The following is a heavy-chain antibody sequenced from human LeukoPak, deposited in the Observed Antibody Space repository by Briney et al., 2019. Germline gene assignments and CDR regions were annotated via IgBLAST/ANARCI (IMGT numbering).Heavy chain of an antibody. CDR3: ARGRYSSY. CDR1: GGSFGGYY. CDR2: INHSGST. D-gene: IGHD1-26*01. V-gene: IGHV4-34*01. Sequence: SETLSLTCAVYGGSFGGYYWSWIRQPPGKGLEWIGEINHSGSTNYNPSLKSRVTISVDTSKNQFSLKLSSVTAADTAVYYCARGRYSSYWGQGTLVTVSS. J-gene: IGHJ4*02.